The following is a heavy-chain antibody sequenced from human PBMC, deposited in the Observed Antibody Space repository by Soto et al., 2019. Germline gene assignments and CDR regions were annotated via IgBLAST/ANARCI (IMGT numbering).Heavy chain of an antibody. CDR2: IRSKAYGGTT. Sequence: LRLPCTASGFTVGDYAMIWLRQAPGNALEWVGFIRSKAYGGTTEYAASVKGRFTISRDDSKTIAYLQMNSLKTEDTAVYYCTRGLCSSGSSSYGMDVWGQGTTVTGSS. J-gene: IGHJ6*02. D-gene: IGHD6-19*01. V-gene: IGHV3-49*03. CDR1: GFTVGDYA. CDR3: TRGLCSSGSSSYGMDV.